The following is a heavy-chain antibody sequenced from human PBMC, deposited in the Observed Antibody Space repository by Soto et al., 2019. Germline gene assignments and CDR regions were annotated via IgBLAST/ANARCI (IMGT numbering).Heavy chain of an antibody. Sequence: QLVESGGGLVQPGRSLRLSCAASGFTFDDYAMHWVRQAPGRGLEWVSGISWSGDNMAYADSVKGRFITSRDNVKNSLYLHMNRLRGEDTALHPWVKVSYSSLTTLGSAFDVWGQRTMVPVS. CDR2: ISWSGDNM. V-gene: IGHV3-9*01. CDR1: GFTFDDYA. D-gene: IGHD4-4*01. CDR3: VKVSYSSLTTLGSAFDV. J-gene: IGHJ3*01.